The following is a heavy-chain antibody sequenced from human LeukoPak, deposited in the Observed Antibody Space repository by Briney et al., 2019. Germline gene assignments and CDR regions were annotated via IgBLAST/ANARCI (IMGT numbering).Heavy chain of an antibody. CDR1: GGSISSYY. D-gene: IGHD3-22*01. J-gene: IGHJ4*02. CDR2: IYTSGST. Sequence: SETLSLTCTVSGGSISSYYWSWIRQPAGKGLEWIGRIYTSGSTNYNPSLKSRVTMSVDTSKNQFSLKLSSVTAADTAVYYCARAGYYYDSSGYYSFDYWGQGTLVTVSS. CDR3: ARAGYYYDSSGYYSFDY. V-gene: IGHV4-4*07.